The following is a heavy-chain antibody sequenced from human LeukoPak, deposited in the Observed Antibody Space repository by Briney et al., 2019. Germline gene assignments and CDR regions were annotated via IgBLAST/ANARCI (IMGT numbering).Heavy chain of an antibody. D-gene: IGHD5/OR15-5a*01. V-gene: IGHV1-46*01. CDR3: ARSVYFGVDV. J-gene: IGHJ6*02. Sequence: ASVKVSCKASGYTFTNYYIHWVRQAPGQGLEWMGIINPGGGSTTYAQKFQGRVTMTRDTSTITVYMELSSLRSEDTAMYYCARSVYFGVDVWGQGTTVTVSS. CDR1: GYTFTNYY. CDR2: INPGGGST.